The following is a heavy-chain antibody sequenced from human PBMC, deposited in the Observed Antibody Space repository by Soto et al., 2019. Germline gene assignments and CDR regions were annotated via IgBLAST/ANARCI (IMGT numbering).Heavy chain of an antibody. D-gene: IGHD6-19*01. J-gene: IGHJ6*03. CDR1: GFTFNIYA. CDR2: IKSGGGST. V-gene: IGHV3-23*01. CDR3: AKRPIVMAGTKVEIYFYYHYMDV. Sequence: EEQLSESGGGLAQPGGSLRLSCAASGFTFNIYAMSWVRQVPGRGLEGVSSIKSGGGSTYYADSVKGRFTISRHKAKGTVYLQMNSLSGEDSAVYYCAKRPIVMAGTKVEIYFYYHYMDVWGKGTTVTVSS.